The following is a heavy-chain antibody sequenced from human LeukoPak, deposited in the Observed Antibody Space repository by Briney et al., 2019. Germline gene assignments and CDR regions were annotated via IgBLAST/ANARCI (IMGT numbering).Heavy chain of an antibody. CDR2: INPNSGGT. CDR3: ARDGLDHYYYYMDV. V-gene: IGHV1-2*02. CDR1: GYTFTGYY. Sequence: ASVKVSCKASGYTFTGYYMHWVRQAPGQGLEWMGWINPNSGGTNYAQKFQGRVTMTRDTSTSTVYMELSSLRSEDTAVYYCARDGLDHYYYYMDVWGKGTTVTISS. D-gene: IGHD3/OR15-3a*01. J-gene: IGHJ6*03.